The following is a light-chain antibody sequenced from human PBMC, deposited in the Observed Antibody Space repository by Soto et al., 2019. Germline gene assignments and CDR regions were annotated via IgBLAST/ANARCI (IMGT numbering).Light chain of an antibody. J-gene: IGKJ4*01. Sequence: DIQLTQSPSSCFESEEERSTIPCRASQGISGDLAWYQQKPGKAPKLLIYAASTLQSGVPSRFSGSGSGTEFTLTISRLQPEDFATYYCQQFNSYPLTLGGGTKVEIK. CDR3: QQFNSYPLT. CDR1: QGISGD. CDR2: AAS. V-gene: IGKV1-9*01.